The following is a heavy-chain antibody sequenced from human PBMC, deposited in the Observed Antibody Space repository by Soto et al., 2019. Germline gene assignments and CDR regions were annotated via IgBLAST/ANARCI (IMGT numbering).Heavy chain of an antibody. CDR2: ISWDGGST. D-gene: IGHD3-16*01. CDR3: AKDMGGGPYPGGMDV. CDR1: GFTFDDYT. V-gene: IGHV3-43*01. J-gene: IGHJ6*02. Sequence: EVQLVESGGVVVQPGGSLRLSCAASGFTFDDYTRHWVRQAPGKGLEWVSLISWDGGSTYYADSVKGRFTISRDNSKNSLYLQMNSLRTEDTALYYCAKDMGGGPYPGGMDVWGQGTTVTVSS.